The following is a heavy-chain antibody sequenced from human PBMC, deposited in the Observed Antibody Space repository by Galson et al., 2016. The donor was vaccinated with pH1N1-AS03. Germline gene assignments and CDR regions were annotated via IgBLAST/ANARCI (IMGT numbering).Heavy chain of an antibody. J-gene: IGHJ2*01. CDR2: VHPGDSQT. Sequence: QSGAEVKKPGESLKISCKGSGYTFNNKWIAWVRQMPGKGLEWMGIVHPGDSQTKYSPSFQGRVSISVDKSINTAYLQWSSLRASDTAMYFCARHGANWNAFDPTRQGGDWYFDLWGRGTLVTVSS. CDR3: ARHGANWNAFDPTRQGGDWYFDL. CDR1: GYTFNNKW. D-gene: IGHD1-1*01. V-gene: IGHV5-51*01.